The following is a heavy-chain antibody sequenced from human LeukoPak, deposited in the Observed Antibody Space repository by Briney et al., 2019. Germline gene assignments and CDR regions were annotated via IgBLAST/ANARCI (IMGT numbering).Heavy chain of an antibody. CDR2: INPSGGST. Sequence: ASVKVSCKASGYTFTSYYMHWVRQAPGQGLEWMGIINPSGGSTSYAQKFQGRVTMTRDTSISTAYMELSRLRSDDTAVYYCARDGRPLTAYCGGDCYSEGAFDIWGQGTMVTVSS. J-gene: IGHJ3*02. CDR3: ARDGRPLTAYCGGDCYSEGAFDI. V-gene: IGHV1-46*01. CDR1: GYTFTSYY. D-gene: IGHD2-21*01.